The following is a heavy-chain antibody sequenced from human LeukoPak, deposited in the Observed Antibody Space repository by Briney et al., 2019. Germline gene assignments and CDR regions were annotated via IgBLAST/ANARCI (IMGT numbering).Heavy chain of an antibody. J-gene: IGHJ5*02. V-gene: IGHV4-38-2*01. CDR1: GYSISSTYY. CDR3: ARLATLSTVAARGRTWFDA. D-gene: IGHD6-6*01. CDR2: IYHSGST. Sequence: KASETLSLTCAVSGYSISSTYYWGWIRQPPGKGLEWIGTIYHSGSTYYNPSLKSRVTISVDASKNHFSLKVSSVTAADTAVYYCARLATLSTVAARGRTWFDAWGQGTLVTVSS.